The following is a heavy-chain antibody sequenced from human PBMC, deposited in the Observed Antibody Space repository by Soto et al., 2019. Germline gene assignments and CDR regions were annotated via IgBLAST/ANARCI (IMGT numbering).Heavy chain of an antibody. J-gene: IGHJ6*02. CDR3: AGDHPGRDIVVVVAGSPGEGYGMDV. V-gene: IGHV1-46*03. CDR1: GYTFTSYY. CDR2: INPSGGST. Sequence: ASVKVSCKASGYTFTSYYMHWVRQAPGQGLEWMGIINPSGGSTSDAQKFQGRVTMTRDTSTSTVYMELSILRSEDTAVYYCAGDHPGRDIVVVVAGSPGEGYGMDVWGQGTTVTVSS. D-gene: IGHD2-15*01.